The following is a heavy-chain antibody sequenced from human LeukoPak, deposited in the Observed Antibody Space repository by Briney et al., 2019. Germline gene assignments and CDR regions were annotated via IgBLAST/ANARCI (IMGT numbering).Heavy chain of an antibody. CDR1: GFTFSSYW. D-gene: IGHD6-19*01. J-gene: IGHJ4*02. Sequence: GGSLRLSCAASGFTFSSYWMSWVRQAPGKGLEWVANIKQDGSEKYYVDSLKGRFTISRDNAKNSLYLQMNSLRTEDTAVYYCARAVSWSSGWYYFDYWGQGTLVTVSS. CDR2: IKQDGSEK. CDR3: ARAVSWSSGWYYFDY. V-gene: IGHV3-7*01.